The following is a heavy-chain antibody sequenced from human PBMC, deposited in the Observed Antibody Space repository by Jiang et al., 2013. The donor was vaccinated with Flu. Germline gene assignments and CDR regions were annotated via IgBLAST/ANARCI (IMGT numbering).Heavy chain of an antibody. Sequence: CKASGYTFTTLFLHWVRQAPGQGLEWMAXINPSGGSTSYAQKFQGRVTMTRDKSTSTAYMELSSLRSEDTAVYYCARDNGDNLYYYYYGMDVWGQGTTVTVSS. D-gene: IGHD4-17*01. CDR2: INPSGGST. V-gene: IGHV1-46*01. CDR1: GYTFTTLF. J-gene: IGHJ6*02. CDR3: ARDNGDNLYYYYYGMDV.